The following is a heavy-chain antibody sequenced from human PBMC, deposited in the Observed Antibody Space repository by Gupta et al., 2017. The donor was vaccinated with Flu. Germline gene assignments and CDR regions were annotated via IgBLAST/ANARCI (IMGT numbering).Heavy chain of an antibody. J-gene: IGHJ4*02. D-gene: IGHD1-1*01. Sequence: EVQLVESGGGLVMTGGSLSPSCAASGFTFRRYTMNWVRQAPGKGLEWVSSISSGSSYIYYEDSVKGRFTISRDNAKNSLYLQMNSLRAEDAAVDYCARRTTTDFDSWGQGTLVTVSS. V-gene: IGHV3-21*01. CDR3: ARRTTTDFDS. CDR1: GFTFRRYT. CDR2: ISSGSSYI.